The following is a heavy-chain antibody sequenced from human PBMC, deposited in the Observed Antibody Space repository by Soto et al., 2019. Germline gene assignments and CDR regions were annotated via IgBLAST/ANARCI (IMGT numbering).Heavy chain of an antibody. D-gene: IGHD3-10*01. CDR2: ISNSGSGT. J-gene: IGHJ4*02. Sequence: EVQMLESGGGLVQPGGSLRLSCVASGFTFGRFGMSWVRQAAGKGLEWVSGISNSGSGTYYADSVKGRFTISRDNAKNTLYLQMSSLRGEDTALYYCSSSSPASDYWGQGTLVTVFS. CDR3: SSSSPASDY. V-gene: IGHV3-23*01. CDR1: GFTFGRFG.